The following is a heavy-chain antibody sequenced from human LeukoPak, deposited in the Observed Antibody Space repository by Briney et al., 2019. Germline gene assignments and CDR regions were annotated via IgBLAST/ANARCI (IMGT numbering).Heavy chain of an antibody. Sequence: SETLSLTCTVSGGSISSYYWSWIRQPPGKGLEWIGYIYYSGSTYYNPSLKSRVTISVDTSKDQFSLKLSSVTAADTAVYYCASLMVPAAITYWGQGTLVTVSS. V-gene: IGHV4-59*04. J-gene: IGHJ4*02. D-gene: IGHD2-2*01. CDR3: ASLMVPAAITY. CDR2: IYYSGST. CDR1: GGSISSYY.